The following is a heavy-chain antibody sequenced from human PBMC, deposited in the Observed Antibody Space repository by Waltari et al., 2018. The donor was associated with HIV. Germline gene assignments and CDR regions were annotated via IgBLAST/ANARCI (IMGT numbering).Heavy chain of an antibody. D-gene: IGHD2-15*01. Sequence: QVQLVQSGAEVKKPGSSVKVSCKASGGTFSSYAISWVRQAPGQGLEWMGGIIPIFGTANYAQKFQGRGTITADESTSTAYMELSSLRSEDTAVYYCAGVGCSGGSCARGVFDYWGQGTLVTVSS. V-gene: IGHV1-69*01. CDR2: IIPIFGTA. CDR3: AGVGCSGGSCARGVFDY. CDR1: GGTFSSYA. J-gene: IGHJ4*02.